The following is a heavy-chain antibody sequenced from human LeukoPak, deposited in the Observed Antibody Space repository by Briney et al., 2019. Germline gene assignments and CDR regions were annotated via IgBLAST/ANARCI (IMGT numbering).Heavy chain of an antibody. Sequence: PGGSLRLSCAASGFTFSSYWMHWVRQAPGKGLVWVSRINNDGSSTSYADSVKGRFTISRDNSKNTLYLQMNSLRAEDTAVYYCAKDAPVNIVVVPAANSWGQGTLVTVSS. CDR2: INNDGSST. CDR1: GFTFSSYW. V-gene: IGHV3-74*01. D-gene: IGHD2-2*01. J-gene: IGHJ4*02. CDR3: AKDAPVNIVVVPAANS.